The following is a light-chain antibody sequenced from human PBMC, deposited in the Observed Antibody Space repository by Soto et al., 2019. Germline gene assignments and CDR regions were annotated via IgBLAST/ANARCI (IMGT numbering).Light chain of an antibody. CDR1: QTVSIY. J-gene: IGKJ5*01. V-gene: IGKV3-11*01. CDR3: QQLINWP. Sequence: EIVLTQSPATLSLSPGERATLSCRASQTVSIYLAWNQQKPGQAPRLLIYDASNRATGVAARFSGSGSGADFSRTISSPEPEYSAIYYCQQLINWPFGQGTRLDIK. CDR2: DAS.